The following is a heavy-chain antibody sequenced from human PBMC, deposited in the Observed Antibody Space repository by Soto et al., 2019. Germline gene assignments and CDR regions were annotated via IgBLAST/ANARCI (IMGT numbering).Heavy chain of an antibody. Sequence: GGSLRLSCAASGFTFSNYAMSWVRQAPGKGLEWVSAISGSGLSTYYADSVKGRFTISRDNAKNTLYLQMNSLRAEDTALYYCARTRITMNRGPPRDGMDVWGQGTTVTVSS. CDR2: ISGSGLST. CDR1: GFTFSNYA. D-gene: IGHD3-10*01. V-gene: IGHV3-23*01. J-gene: IGHJ6*02. CDR3: ARTRITMNRGPPRDGMDV.